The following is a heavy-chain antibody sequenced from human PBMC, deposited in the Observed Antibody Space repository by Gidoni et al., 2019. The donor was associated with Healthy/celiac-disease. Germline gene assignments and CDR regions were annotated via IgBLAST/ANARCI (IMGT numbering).Heavy chain of an antibody. D-gene: IGHD1-26*01. CDR3: ASSYSDSGEDY. V-gene: IGHV1-18*01. Sequence: QVQLVQSGAEVKKPGASVKVSCKASGYTFTSYGISWVRQAPGQGLEWMGWISAYNGNTNYAQKLQGRVTMTTDTSTSTAYVELRGLRSDETAVYYCASSYSDSGEDYWGQGTLVTVSS. J-gene: IGHJ4*02. CDR2: ISAYNGNT. CDR1: GYTFTSYG.